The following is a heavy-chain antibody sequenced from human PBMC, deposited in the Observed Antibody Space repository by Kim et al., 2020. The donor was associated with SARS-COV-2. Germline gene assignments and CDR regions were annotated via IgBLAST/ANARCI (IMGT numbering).Heavy chain of an antibody. CDR1: GFTFSSYE. CDR2: IGSSGSNI. V-gene: IGHV3-48*03. J-gene: IGHJ5*02. D-gene: IGHD1-26*01. CDR3: ARESSQGHWFDP. Sequence: GGSLRLSCAASGFTFSSYEMNWVRQAPGKGLEWVSYIGSSGSNIYYADSVKGRFTISRDNAKNSLYLQMNSLRAEDTAVYYCARESSQGHWFDPWGQGTLVTVSS.